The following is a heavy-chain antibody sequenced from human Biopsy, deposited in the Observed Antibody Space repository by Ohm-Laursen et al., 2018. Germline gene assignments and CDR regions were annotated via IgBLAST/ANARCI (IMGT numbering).Heavy chain of an antibody. CDR3: ARVDRYNFDHYIMDA. J-gene: IGHJ6*02. Sequence: GTLSLTCPVSGGSINSYYWNWIPQPPGKGLEWVGYIYYSGSTNYNPSLKGRVVISVDRSRNQFFLKLTSATAADTAIYYCARVDRYNFDHYIMDAWGRGTTVTVSS. CDR2: IYYSGST. V-gene: IGHV4-59*01. CDR1: GGSINSYY. D-gene: IGHD1-20*01.